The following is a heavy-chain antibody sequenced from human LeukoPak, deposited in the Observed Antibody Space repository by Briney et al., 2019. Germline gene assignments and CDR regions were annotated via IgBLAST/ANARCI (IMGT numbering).Heavy chain of an antibody. CDR3: ARDLHSGYSGDY. CDR2: INPNSGGT. D-gene: IGHD5-12*01. J-gene: IGHJ4*02. V-gene: IGHV1-2*02. Sequence: ASVKVSCKASGYTFTGYHMHWVRQAPGQGLEWMGWINPNSGGTNYAQKFQGRVTMTRDTSISTAYIELSRLRSDDTAVYYCARDLHSGYSGDYWGQGTLVTVSS. CDR1: GYTFTGYH.